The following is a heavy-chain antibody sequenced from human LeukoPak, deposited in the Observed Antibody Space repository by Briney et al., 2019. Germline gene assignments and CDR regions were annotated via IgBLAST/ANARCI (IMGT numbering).Heavy chain of an antibody. J-gene: IGHJ6*02. CDR2: IYYSGST. Sequence: SETLSLTCTVSGGSISSYYWSWIRQPPGKGLEWIGYIYYSGSTNYNPSLKSRVTISVDTCKNQFSLKLSSVTAADTAVYYCARSDGYSGYDFMIYYYYGMDVWGQGTTVTVSS. D-gene: IGHD5-12*01. CDR1: GGSISSYY. CDR3: ARSDGYSGYDFMIYYYYGMDV. V-gene: IGHV4-59*01.